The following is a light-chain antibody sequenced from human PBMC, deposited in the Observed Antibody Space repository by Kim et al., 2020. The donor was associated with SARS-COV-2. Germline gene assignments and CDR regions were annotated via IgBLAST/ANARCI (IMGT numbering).Light chain of an antibody. CDR1: SRRSYY. CDR2: GKN. V-gene: IGLV3-19*01. Sequence: ALAQTVRITCQGDSRRSYYASWYQQKTGQATVLVIYGKNNRPSGIPDRFSGSSSGNTASLTITGAQAEDEADYYCNSRDSSGNHAVFGGGTQLTVL. J-gene: IGLJ7*01. CDR3: NSRDSSGNHAV.